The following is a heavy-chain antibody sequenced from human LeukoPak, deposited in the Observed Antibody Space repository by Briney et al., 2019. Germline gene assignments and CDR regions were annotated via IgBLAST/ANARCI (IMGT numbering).Heavy chain of an antibody. CDR1: GFTFSGSA. J-gene: IGHJ4*02. CDR2: IRSKANSYAT. V-gene: IGHV3-73*01. CDR3: TRHNYYDSSGLFDY. D-gene: IGHD3-22*01. Sequence: GGSLRLSCAASGFTFSGSAMHWVRQASGKGLEWVGRIRSKANSYATAYAASVKGRFTISRDDSKNTAYLHMNSLKTEDTAVNYCTRHNYYDSSGLFDYWGQGTLVTVSS.